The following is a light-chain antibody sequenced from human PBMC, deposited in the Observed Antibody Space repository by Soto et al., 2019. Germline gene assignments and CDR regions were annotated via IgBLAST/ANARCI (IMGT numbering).Light chain of an antibody. V-gene: IGKV1-5*03. CDR3: QQYNSFSGYS. J-gene: IGKJ2*01. CDR1: QTINSG. Sequence: DIQMTQSPSTLSASVGDRVTITCRASQTINSGLAWYQQKPGKAPNLLIYKASTLQIGVPSRFSGSESGTEFTLTISSLQPDDFATYYCQQYNSFSGYSFGQGTKVEIK. CDR2: KAS.